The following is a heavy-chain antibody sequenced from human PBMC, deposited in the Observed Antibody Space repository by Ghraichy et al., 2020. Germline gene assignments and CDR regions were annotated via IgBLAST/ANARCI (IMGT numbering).Heavy chain of an antibody. V-gene: IGHV3-15*01. J-gene: IGHJ6*03. Sequence: GGSLRLSCAASGFTFSNAWMSWVRQAPGKGLEWVGRIKSKTDGGTTDYAAPVKGRFTISRDDSKNTLYLQMNSLKTEDTAVYYCTTYAHYWDHYYMDVWGKGTTVTVSS. D-gene: IGHD2-8*02. CDR1: GFTFSNAW. CDR3: TTYAHYWDHYYMDV. CDR2: IKSKTDGGTT.